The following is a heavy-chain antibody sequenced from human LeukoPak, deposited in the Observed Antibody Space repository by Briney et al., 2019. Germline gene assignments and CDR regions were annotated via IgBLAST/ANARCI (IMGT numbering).Heavy chain of an antibody. J-gene: IGHJ4*02. CDR3: ARGRERIAAAGYFDY. CDR2: INPNSGGT. CDR1: GYTFTGYY. V-gene: IGHV1-2*02. D-gene: IGHD6-13*01. Sequence: ASVKVSCKASGYTFTGYYMHWVRQAPGQGLEWMGWINPNSGGTNYAQKFQGRVTMTRDTSISTAYMELSRLRSDDTAVYHCARGRERIAAAGYFDYWGQGTLVTVSS.